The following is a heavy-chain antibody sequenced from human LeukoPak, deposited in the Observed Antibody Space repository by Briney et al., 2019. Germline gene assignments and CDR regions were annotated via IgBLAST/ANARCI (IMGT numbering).Heavy chain of an antibody. Sequence: ASVKVSCKVSGYTLTELSMHWVRQAPGKGLEWMGGFDPEDGETIYAQKFQGRVTMTEDTSTDTAYMELSSLRSEDTAVYYCATSAAGPEVLEFDYWGQGTLVTVSS. D-gene: IGHD6-13*01. CDR2: FDPEDGET. CDR3: ATSAAGPEVLEFDY. V-gene: IGHV1-24*01. CDR1: GYTLTELS. J-gene: IGHJ4*02.